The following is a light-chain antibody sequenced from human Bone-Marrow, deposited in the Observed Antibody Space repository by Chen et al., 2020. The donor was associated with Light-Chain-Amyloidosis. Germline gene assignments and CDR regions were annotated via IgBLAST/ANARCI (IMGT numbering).Light chain of an antibody. CDR1: QTISSNY. J-gene: IGKJ4*01. Sequence: EIVLTQSPRTLSLSPVEGANLSCPASQTISSNYLTWYQQKFGQAPRLLIYGSSSRATGIPDRFTGSGSGTDFTLTINRLEPEDFAMYYCQQYGTSPLTFGGGTKVEIK. V-gene: IGKV3-20*01. CDR3: QQYGTSPLT. CDR2: GSS.